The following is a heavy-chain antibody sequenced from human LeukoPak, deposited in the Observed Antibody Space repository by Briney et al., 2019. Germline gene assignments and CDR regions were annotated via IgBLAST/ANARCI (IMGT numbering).Heavy chain of an antibody. CDR2: IYSDGTT. CDR3: ASAALISGSSYVYDYDH. J-gene: IGHJ4*02. D-gene: IGHD5-18*01. Sequence: GGSLRLSCAASGFTVSSNYMSWVCQAPGEGLEWVSVIYSDGTTYYRESVKGRFTISRDNSKNTLYLQMNSLRAEDTAVYYCASAALISGSSYVYDYDHWGQGTLVTVSS. CDR1: GFTVSSNY. V-gene: IGHV3-53*01.